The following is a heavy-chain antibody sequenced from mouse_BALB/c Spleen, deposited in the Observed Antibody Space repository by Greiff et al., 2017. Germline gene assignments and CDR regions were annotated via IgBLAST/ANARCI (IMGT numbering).Heavy chain of an antibody. CDR2: ISSGSSTI. Sequence: DVMLVESGGGLVQPGGSRKLSCAASGFTFSSFGMHWVRQAPEKGLEWVAYISSGSSTIYYADTVKGRFTISRDNPKNTLFLQMTSLRSEDTAMYYCARRFDYWGQGTTLTVSS. V-gene: IGHV5-17*02. CDR3: ARRFDY. CDR1: GFTFSSFG. J-gene: IGHJ2*01.